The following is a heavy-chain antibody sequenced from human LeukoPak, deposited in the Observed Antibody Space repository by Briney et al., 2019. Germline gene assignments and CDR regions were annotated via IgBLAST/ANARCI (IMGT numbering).Heavy chain of an antibody. Sequence: ASVKVSCKASGYTYTSYGMSWVRQAPGQGLEWMGWISAYNGHTNYAQKVQGRVTMTTDTSTSTAYMELRSLRSDDTAVYYCAREVTMVRGVITKYYYNGMDVWGQGTTVTVSS. CDR3: AREVTMVRGVITKYYYNGMDV. CDR2: ISAYNGHT. D-gene: IGHD3-10*01. CDR1: GYTYTSYG. J-gene: IGHJ6*02. V-gene: IGHV1-18*01.